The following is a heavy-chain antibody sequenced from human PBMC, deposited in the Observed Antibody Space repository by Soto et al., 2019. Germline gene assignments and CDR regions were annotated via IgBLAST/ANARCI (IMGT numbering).Heavy chain of an antibody. D-gene: IGHD4-17*01. V-gene: IGHV3-23*01. CDR1: GFTFSTYA. J-gene: IGHJ4*02. CDR2: ISGSGGSA. Sequence: EVQLLESGGGLVQPGGSLRLSCAASGFTFSTYAMSWVCQAPGKGLDRVSEISGSGGSADYADSVKGRFTISRDNSKNTLFLQMNSLRAEDTAVYYCAKARFMTTMTTLPYYYFDHWGQGSLVTVSS. CDR3: AKARFMTTMTTLPYYYFDH.